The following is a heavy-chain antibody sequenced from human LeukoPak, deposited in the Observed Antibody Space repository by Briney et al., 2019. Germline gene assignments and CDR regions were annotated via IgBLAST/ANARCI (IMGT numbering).Heavy chain of an antibody. V-gene: IGHV3-7*01. J-gene: IGHJ4*02. CDR2: IKQDGSET. CDR1: GFTFSNYW. CDR3: ARKGGTRGPLNY. Sequence: GGSLRLSCAASGFTFSNYWMSWVRQAPGKGLEWVANIKQDGSETYYVDSVKGRFTISRDNAKNSLFLQMSSLTAEDTAVYYWARKGGTRGPLNYWGQGTLVTVSS. D-gene: IGHD2-8*01.